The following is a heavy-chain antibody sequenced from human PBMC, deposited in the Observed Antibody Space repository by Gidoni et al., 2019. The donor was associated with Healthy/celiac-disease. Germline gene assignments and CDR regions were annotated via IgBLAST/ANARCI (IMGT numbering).Heavy chain of an antibody. CDR1: GGSVSGDH. J-gene: IGHJ6*02. D-gene: IGHD3-10*02. Sequence: QVQLQQWGAGLLKPSETLSLTCAVQGGSVSGDHGGWIRKPPGEGLAWIGEINHSGGPNYHPSLRSRVPISVDTSKTQFSLKLSFVTAADPAVYSCARAYGFMFLRATYYYYGMDVWGQGTTVPVSS. CDR2: INHSGGP. CDR3: ARAYGFMFLRATYYYYGMDV. V-gene: IGHV4-34*01.